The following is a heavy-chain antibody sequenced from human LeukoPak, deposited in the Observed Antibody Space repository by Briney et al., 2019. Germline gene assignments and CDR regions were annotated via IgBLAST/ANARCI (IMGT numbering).Heavy chain of an antibody. CDR1: EYSFTTYW. D-gene: IGHD6-13*01. CDR3: ARVKQAVALVDVFDI. J-gene: IGHJ3*02. Sequence: GESLKISCKGSEYSFTTYWIGWVRHTPGKGLEWMGIIYPGDSDTKYGPSFQGQVTISTDRSINTAYLQWSSLKASDTAIYYYARVKQAVALVDVFDIWGQGTMVTVSS. V-gene: IGHV5-51*01. CDR2: IYPGDSDT.